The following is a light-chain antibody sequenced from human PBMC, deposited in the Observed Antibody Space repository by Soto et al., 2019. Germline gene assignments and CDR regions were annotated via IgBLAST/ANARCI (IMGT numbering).Light chain of an antibody. J-gene: IGLJ1*01. Sequence: QSALTQPRSVSGSPGQSVTFSCTGTSSDVGGYDFVSWYQQHPGKAPKLMIYDVTKRPSGVPDRFSGSKSGNTASLTISGLQAEDEAVYFCCSYAATYVYVFGTGTKVTVL. CDR2: DVT. V-gene: IGLV2-11*01. CDR1: SSDVGGYDF. CDR3: CSYAATYVYV.